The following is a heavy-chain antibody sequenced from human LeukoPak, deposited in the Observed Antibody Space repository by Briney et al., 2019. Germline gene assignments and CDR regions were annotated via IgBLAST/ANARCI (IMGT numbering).Heavy chain of an antibody. CDR2: ISGSGTST. CDR1: GFTFSSYA. CDR3: ARVGTTGYYYYYMDV. D-gene: IGHD2/OR15-2a*01. Sequence: GGSLRLSCAASGFTFSSYAMSWVRQAPGKGLEWASSISGSGTSTYYADSVKGRFTISRDNSKNTLFLQMNSLRAEDTAVYYCARVGTTGYYYYYMDVWGKGTTVTVSS. V-gene: IGHV3-23*01. J-gene: IGHJ6*03.